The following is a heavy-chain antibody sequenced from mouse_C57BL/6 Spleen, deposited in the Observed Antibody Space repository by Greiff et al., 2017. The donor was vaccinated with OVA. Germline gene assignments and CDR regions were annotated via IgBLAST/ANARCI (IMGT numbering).Heavy chain of an antibody. D-gene: IGHD1-1*01. CDR1: GFTFSDYG. V-gene: IGHV5-17*01. Sequence: EVKLVESGGGLVKPGGSLKLSCAASGFTFSDYGMHCVRQAPEKGLEWVAYISSGSSTIYYADTVKGRFTISRDNAKNTLFLQMTSLRSEDTAMYYCARPHYYGSSSAWFAYWGQGTLVTVSA. J-gene: IGHJ3*01. CDR2: ISSGSSTI. CDR3: ARPHYYGSSSAWFAY.